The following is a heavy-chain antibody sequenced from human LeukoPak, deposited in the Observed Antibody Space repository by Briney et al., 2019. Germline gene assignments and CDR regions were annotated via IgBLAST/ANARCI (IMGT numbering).Heavy chain of an antibody. CDR2: IYYSGST. D-gene: IGHD5-18*01. CDR1: GGSISSGGYY. Sequence: PSETLSLTCTVSGGSISSGGYYWSWIRQHPGKGLEWIGYIYYSGSTYYNPSLKSRVTISVDTSKNQFSLKLSSVTAADTAVYYCATDTEYYYYYGMDVWGQGTTVTVSS. V-gene: IGHV4-31*03. J-gene: IGHJ6*02. CDR3: ATDTEYYYYYGMDV.